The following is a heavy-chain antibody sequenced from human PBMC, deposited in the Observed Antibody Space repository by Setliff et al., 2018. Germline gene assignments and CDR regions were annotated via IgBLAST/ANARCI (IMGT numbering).Heavy chain of an antibody. CDR2: ISSRSTYI. CDR1: GFTFSNYT. Sequence: PGGSLRLSCAASGFTFSNYTMNWVRQAPGKGLEWVSYISSRSTYIGYADSVKGRFTISRDNAKKSLYLQMSSLRAEDTAVYYCATSDYGDYFIADVWGKGTTVTVSS. V-gene: IGHV3-21*01. CDR3: ATSDYGDYFIADV. J-gene: IGHJ6*04. D-gene: IGHD4-17*01.